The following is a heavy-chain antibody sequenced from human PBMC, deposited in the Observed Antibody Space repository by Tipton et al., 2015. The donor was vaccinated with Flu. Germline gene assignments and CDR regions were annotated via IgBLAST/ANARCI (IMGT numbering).Heavy chain of an antibody. CDR3: ARQVSSGWYDVANFDY. CDR1: GGSISSSSYY. CDR2: IYYSGST. Sequence: TLSLTCTVSGGSISSSSYYWGWIRQPPGKGLEWIGSIYYSGSTYYNPSLKSRVTISVDTSKNQFSLKLSSVTAADTAVYYCARQVSSGWYDVANFDYWGQGTLVTVSS. V-gene: IGHV4-39*01. J-gene: IGHJ4*02. D-gene: IGHD6-19*01.